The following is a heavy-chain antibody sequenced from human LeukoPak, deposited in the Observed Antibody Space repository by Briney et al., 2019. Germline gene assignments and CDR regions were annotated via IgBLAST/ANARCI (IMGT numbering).Heavy chain of an antibody. CDR1: GFTFSDYY. Sequence: GGSLRLSCAASGFTFSDYYMSWIRQAPGKGLEWVAYISSSGSTIYYADSVKGRFTISRDNAKNSLYLQMNSLRAEDTAVYYCARESVPAAIPRLADYYYYYGMDVWGQGTTFTVSS. D-gene: IGHD2-2*01. CDR2: ISSSGSTI. CDR3: ARESVPAAIPRLADYYYYYGMDV. J-gene: IGHJ6*02. V-gene: IGHV3-11*01.